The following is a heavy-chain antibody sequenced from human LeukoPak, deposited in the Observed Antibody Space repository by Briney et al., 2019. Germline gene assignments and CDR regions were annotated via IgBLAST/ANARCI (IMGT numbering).Heavy chain of an antibody. Sequence: GGSLRLSCVASGFTFGSYAMSWVRQAPGKGLEWVSAISGSGVTTHYAGSVKGRFSISRDNSKNTLYLQMNSLRAEDTALYYCAKKVVVGATSPYSDFQDWGQGTLVTVSS. V-gene: IGHV3-23*01. J-gene: IGHJ1*01. CDR1: GFTFGSYA. D-gene: IGHD1-26*01. CDR2: ISGSGVTT. CDR3: AKKVVVGATSPYSDFQD.